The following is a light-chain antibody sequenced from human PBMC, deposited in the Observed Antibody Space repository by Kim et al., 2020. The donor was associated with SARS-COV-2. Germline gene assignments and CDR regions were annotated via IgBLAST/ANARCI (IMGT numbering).Light chain of an antibody. CDR1: SIEVGVDDY. CDR3: YSYARSYSWV. V-gene: IGLV2-11*01. CDR2: NVS. J-gene: IGLJ3*02. Sequence: CTGTSIEVGVDDYVSRYQQRPAEAPNLMIYNVSTRHAAVPDSFSGSKSANTASLTISGLQAEDEADYYCYSYARSYSWVFGGGTQLTVL.